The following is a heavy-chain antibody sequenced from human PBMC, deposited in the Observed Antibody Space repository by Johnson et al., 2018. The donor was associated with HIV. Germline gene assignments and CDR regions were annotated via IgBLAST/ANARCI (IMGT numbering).Heavy chain of an antibody. CDR2: IYSGGST. V-gene: IGHV3-66*02. J-gene: IGHJ3*01. Sequence: VQLVESGGGLVQPGGSLRLSCAASGFTVSSNYMSWVRQAPGKGLEWVSVIYSGGSTYYADSVKGRFTISRDNSKNTLFLQMGSLRLEDMAVYYCARSRHGGIQPSDAFDVWGQGTMVTVSS. CDR1: GFTVSSNY. D-gene: IGHD3-16*01. CDR3: ARSRHGGIQPSDAFDV.